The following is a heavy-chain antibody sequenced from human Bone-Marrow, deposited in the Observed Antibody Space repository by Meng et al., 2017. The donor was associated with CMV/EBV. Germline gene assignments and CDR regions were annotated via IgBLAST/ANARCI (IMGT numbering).Heavy chain of an antibody. Sequence: SETLSLTCIVSGDSVSNGHYYWSWIRQPPGKGLEWIGEINHSGSTNYNPSLKSRVTISVDTSKNQFSLKLSSVTAADTAVYYCASAPPDAFDIWGQGTMVTVSS. CDR1: GDSVSNGHYY. J-gene: IGHJ3*02. CDR2: INHSGST. CDR3: ASAPPDAFDI. V-gene: IGHV4-34*01.